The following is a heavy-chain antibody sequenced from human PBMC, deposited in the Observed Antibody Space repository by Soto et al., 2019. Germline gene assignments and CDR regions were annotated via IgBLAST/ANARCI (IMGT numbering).Heavy chain of an antibody. V-gene: IGHV3-23*01. J-gene: IGHJ3*01. D-gene: IGHD3-16*01. Sequence: GGSLRLSCEASGFTFSSYAMSWVRQAPGKGLEWVSGIDAGGGSTYYADSVKGRFTISRDNSKNTLYLQMNSLRAEDTAVYYCAKNGDFDYDAFDVWGQGTVVTVSS. CDR1: GFTFSSYA. CDR2: IDAGGGST. CDR3: AKNGDFDYDAFDV.